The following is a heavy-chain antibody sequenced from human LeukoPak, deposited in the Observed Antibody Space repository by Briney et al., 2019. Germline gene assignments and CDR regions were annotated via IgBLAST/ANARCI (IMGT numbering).Heavy chain of an antibody. D-gene: IGHD2-2*01. J-gene: IGHJ6*02. CDR3: ATGGGYCSSTSCSDYYYYGMDV. CDR2: INHSGST. Sequence: SETLSLTCAVYGGSISSYYWSWIRQPPGKGLEWIGEINHSGSTNYNPSLKSRVTISVDTSKNQFSLKPSSVTAADTAVYYCATGGGYCSSTSCSDYYYYGMDVWGQGTTVTVSS. CDR1: GGSISSYY. V-gene: IGHV4-34*01.